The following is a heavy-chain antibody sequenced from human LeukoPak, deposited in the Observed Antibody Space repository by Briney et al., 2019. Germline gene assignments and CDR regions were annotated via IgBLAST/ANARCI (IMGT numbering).Heavy chain of an antibody. CDR2: IYPGDSDT. CDR1: GYSFTSYW. Sequence: GESLKISCKGSGYSFTSYWIGWARQMPGEGLEWMGIIYPGDSDTRYSPSFQGQVTISADKSISTAYLQWSSLKASDTAMYYCARYFTDYDSSGYDRFDPWGQGTLVTVSS. D-gene: IGHD3-22*01. J-gene: IGHJ5*02. V-gene: IGHV5-51*01. CDR3: ARYFTDYDSSGYDRFDP.